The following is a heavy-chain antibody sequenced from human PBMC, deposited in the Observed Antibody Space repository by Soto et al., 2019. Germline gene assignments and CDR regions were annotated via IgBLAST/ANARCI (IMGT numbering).Heavy chain of an antibody. CDR1: GFTFSSYS. V-gene: IGHV3-21*01. D-gene: IGHD3-9*01. J-gene: IGHJ4*02. CDR2: ISGSGSYV. CDR3: ARDFDFGRRILTGSVPHY. Sequence: GGSLRLSCAASGFTFSSYSINWVRQAPGEGLEWVSSISGSGSYVYYADSVKGRFTISRDNAKNSLYLQMNSLRAEDTAVYYCARDFDFGRRILTGSVPHYWGQGTLVTVSS.